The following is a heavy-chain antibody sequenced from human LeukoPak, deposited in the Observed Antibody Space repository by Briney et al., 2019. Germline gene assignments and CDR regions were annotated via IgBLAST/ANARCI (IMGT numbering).Heavy chain of an antibody. CDR2: IKSKTDGGTT. V-gene: IGHV3-15*01. CDR1: GFTFSNAW. Sequence: GGPLRLSCAASGFTFSNAWMSWARQAPGKGLEWVGRIKSKTDGGTTDYAAPVKGRFTISRDESKNMLYLQLNSLKTEDSAVYYCTTNPTVTTDRGYWGQGTLASVSS. D-gene: IGHD4-17*01. CDR3: TTNPTVTTDRGY. J-gene: IGHJ4*02.